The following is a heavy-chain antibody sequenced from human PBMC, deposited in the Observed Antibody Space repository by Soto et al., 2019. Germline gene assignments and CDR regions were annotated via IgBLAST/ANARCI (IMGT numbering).Heavy chain of an antibody. CDR3: ARAGPAMSTIGALAY. Sequence: PSQTLSLTCDISVDSVSTNSVACNWIRQSPSRGLEWLGRTYYRSKWYNDYAISVKSRITINPDTSKNQFSLHLNSVTPEDTAVYYCARAGPAMSTIGALAYWGQGTPVTV. CDR1: VDSVSTNSVA. CDR2: TYYRSKWYN. J-gene: IGHJ4*02. D-gene: IGHD1-1*01. V-gene: IGHV6-1*01.